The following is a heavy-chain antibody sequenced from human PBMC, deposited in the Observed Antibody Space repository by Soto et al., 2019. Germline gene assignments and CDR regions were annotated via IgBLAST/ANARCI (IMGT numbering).Heavy chain of an antibody. D-gene: IGHD6-13*01. CDR3: ARTNMYTSSWFLDY. J-gene: IGHJ4*02. V-gene: IGHV3-11*06. CDR2: ISSSSVYT. CDR1: GFTFSDYS. Sequence: PGGSLRLSCAASGFTFSDYSMSWIRQAPGKGLQWVSYISSSSVYTNYADSVKGRFTISRDNAKNSLFLQMNSLRAEDTATYYCARTNMYTSSWFLDYWGQGTLVTVSS.